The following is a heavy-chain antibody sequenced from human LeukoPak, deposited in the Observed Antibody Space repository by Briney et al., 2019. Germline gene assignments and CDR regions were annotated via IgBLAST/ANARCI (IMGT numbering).Heavy chain of an antibody. CDR2: INSDGSST. V-gene: IGHV3-74*01. CDR1: GFTFSSYW. D-gene: IGHD6-19*01. J-gene: IGHJ2*01. Sequence: GGSLRLSCAASGFTFSSYWMHWVRQAPGKRLVWVSRINSDGSSTSYADSVKGRFTISRDNAKNTLYLQMNSLRAEDTAVYYCARDLIKAVAGTDPSSWYFDLWGRGTLVTVS. CDR3: ARDLIKAVAGTDPSSWYFDL.